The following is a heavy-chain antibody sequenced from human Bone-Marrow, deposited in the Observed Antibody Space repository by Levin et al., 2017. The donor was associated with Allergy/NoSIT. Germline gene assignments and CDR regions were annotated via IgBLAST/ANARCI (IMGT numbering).Heavy chain of an antibody. Sequence: PSETLSLTCAVSGGSISSDAYSWSWIRQPPGKGLEWIGYIYHIGRTYYNPSLKSRVTISVDRSKNQFSLTLTSVTAADTAVYYCASALSTLYYDGMDVWGQGTTVTVSS. J-gene: IGHJ6*02. V-gene: IGHV4-30-2*01. CDR2: IYHIGRT. CDR1: GGSISSDAYS. D-gene: IGHD2-2*01. CDR3: ASALSTLYYDGMDV.